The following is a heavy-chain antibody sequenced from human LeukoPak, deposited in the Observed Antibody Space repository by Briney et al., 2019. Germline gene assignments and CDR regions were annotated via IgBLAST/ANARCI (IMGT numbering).Heavy chain of an antibody. V-gene: IGHV3-48*03. CDR3: AKPYYYGSRSYMDY. J-gene: IGHJ4*02. CDR1: GFTFSSYE. CDR2: ISSSGDTI. D-gene: IGHD3-10*01. Sequence: GGSLRLSCAASGFTFSSYEMNWVRQAPGKGLEWVSYISSSGDTISYADSVKGRFTISRDYAKNLLYLQMNSLRAEDTAVYYCAKPYYYGSRSYMDYWGQGTLVTVSS.